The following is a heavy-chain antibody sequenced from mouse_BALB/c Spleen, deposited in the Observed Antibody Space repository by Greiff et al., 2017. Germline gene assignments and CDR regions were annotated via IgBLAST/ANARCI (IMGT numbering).Heavy chain of an antibody. J-gene: IGHJ4*01. V-gene: IGHV10-1*02. D-gene: IGHD1-1*02. CDR3: VRHGGNCVDYAMDY. Sequence: EVNVVESGGGLVQPKGSLKLSCAASGFTFNTYAMNWVRQAPGKGLEWVARIRSKSNNYATYYADSVKDRFTISRDDSQSMLYLQMNNLKTEDTAMYYCVRHGGNCVDYAMDYWGQGTSVTVSS. CDR1: GFTFNTYA. CDR2: IRSKSNNYAT.